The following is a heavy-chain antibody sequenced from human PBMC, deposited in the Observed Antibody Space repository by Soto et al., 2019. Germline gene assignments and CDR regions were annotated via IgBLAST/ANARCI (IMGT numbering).Heavy chain of an antibody. CDR2: ISGSGGST. CDR1: GFTFTNYG. Sequence: EVQMLESGGGLVQPGGSLRLSCAASGFTFTNYGMTWVRQAPGKGLEWVSAISGSGGSTYYADSVKGRFTISRDNSKNSLYLQMNSLRVEDTAVYSCAREPRHWYCDLWGRGTLVTASS. V-gene: IGHV3-23*01. CDR3: AREPRHWYCDL. J-gene: IGHJ2*01.